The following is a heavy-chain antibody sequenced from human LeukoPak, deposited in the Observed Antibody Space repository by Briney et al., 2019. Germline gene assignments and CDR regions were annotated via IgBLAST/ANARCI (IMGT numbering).Heavy chain of an antibody. V-gene: IGHV4-4*02. CDR3: ARDTAPGSGSYSGFY. CDR1: GGSISSSNW. Sequence: PSGTLSLTCAVSGGSISSSNWWSWVRQPPGKGLEWIGEIYHSGSTNYNPSLKSRVTISVDKSKNQSSLKLSSVTAADTAVYYCARDTAPGSGSYSGFYWGQGTLVTVSS. D-gene: IGHD3-10*01. CDR2: IYHSGST. J-gene: IGHJ4*02.